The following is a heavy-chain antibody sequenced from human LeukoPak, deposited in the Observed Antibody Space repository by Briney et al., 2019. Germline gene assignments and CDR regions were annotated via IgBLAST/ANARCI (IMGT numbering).Heavy chain of an antibody. D-gene: IGHD2-15*01. CDR2: IYYSGST. Sequence: SETLSLTCTVSGGSISSYYWSWIRQPPGKGLEWIGYIYYSGSTNYNPSLKSRVTISVDTSKNQFSLKLSSVTAADTAVYYCARHSALALWYFDYWGQGTLVTVSS. CDR1: GGSISSYY. V-gene: IGHV4-59*08. J-gene: IGHJ4*02. CDR3: ARHSALALWYFDY.